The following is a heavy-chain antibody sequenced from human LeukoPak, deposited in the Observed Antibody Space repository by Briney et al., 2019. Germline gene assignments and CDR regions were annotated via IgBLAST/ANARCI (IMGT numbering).Heavy chain of an antibody. CDR2: IGVGGGDT. V-gene: IGHV3-23*01. D-gene: IGHD3-22*01. J-gene: IGHJ4*02. Sequence: GGALRLSCAASGFAFSRHAMSWVRQAPGKGLEWVSGIGVGGGDTYYADSVKGRFTISRDNSKNTLYLQMNSLRAEDTAVYYCAKELYYYDSSGSFDYWGQGTLVVVSS. CDR3: AKELYYYDSSGSFDY. CDR1: GFAFSRHA.